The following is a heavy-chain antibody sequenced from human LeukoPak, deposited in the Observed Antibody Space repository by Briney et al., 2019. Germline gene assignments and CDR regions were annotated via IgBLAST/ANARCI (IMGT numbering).Heavy chain of an antibody. CDR1: GFPFSSYG. CDR3: ARDSSWSFDY. CDR2: ISRSSDHI. D-gene: IGHD2-15*01. Sequence: PGGSLRLSCAASGFPFSSYGMAWVRQAPGKGLEWISYISRSSDHIYYADSVKGRFTMSRDNAKNSLSLQMNSLRDEDTAVYYCARDSSWSFDYWGHGTLVTV. V-gene: IGHV3-48*02. J-gene: IGHJ4*01.